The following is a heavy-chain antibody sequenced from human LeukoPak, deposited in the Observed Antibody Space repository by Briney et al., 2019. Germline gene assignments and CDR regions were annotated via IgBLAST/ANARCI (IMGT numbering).Heavy chain of an antibody. D-gene: IGHD2-15*01. J-gene: IGHJ5*02. V-gene: IGHV1-46*01. Sequence: ASVKVSCKASGYTFTSYYMHWVRQAPGQGLEWMGIINPSGGSTSYAQKFQGRVTMTRDTSTSTVYMELSGLRSEDTAVYYCARTRPQCCSGGSCYHSYNWFDPWGQGTLVTVSS. CDR1: GYTFTSYY. CDR2: INPSGGST. CDR3: ARTRPQCCSGGSCYHSYNWFDP.